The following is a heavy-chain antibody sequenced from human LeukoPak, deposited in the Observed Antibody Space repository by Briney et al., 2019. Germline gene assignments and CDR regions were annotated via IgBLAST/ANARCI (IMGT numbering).Heavy chain of an antibody. CDR3: AREAVVTPRRDYYYYMDV. D-gene: IGHD4-23*01. V-gene: IGHV1-18*04. J-gene: IGHJ6*03. CDR2: ISAYNGNT. Sequence: GASVKVSCKASGYTFTGYYMHWVRQAPGQGLEWMGWISAYNGNTNYAQKLQGRVTMTTDTSTSTAYMELRSLRSDDTAVYYCAREAVVTPRRDYYYYMDVWGKGTTVTVSS. CDR1: GYTFTGYY.